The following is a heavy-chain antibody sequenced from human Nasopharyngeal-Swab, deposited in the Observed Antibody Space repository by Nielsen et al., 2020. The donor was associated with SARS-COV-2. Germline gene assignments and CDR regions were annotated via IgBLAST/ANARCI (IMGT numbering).Heavy chain of an antibody. CDR3: ARDFGLRGGMDV. J-gene: IGHJ6*02. Sequence: SETLSLTCTVSGGSISSSSYYWGWIRQPPGKGLEWIGSIYYSGSTYYNPSLKSRVTISVDTSKNQFSLKLSSVTAADTAVYYCARDFGLRGGMDVWGQGTTVTVSS. CDR2: IYYSGST. V-gene: IGHV4-39*07. CDR1: GGSISSSSYY. D-gene: IGHD3/OR15-3a*01.